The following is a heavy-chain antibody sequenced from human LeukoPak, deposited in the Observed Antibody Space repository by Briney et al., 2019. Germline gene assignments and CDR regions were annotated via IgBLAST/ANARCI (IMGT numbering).Heavy chain of an antibody. CDR2: INHGGST. V-gene: IGHV4-38-2*02. Sequence: PSETLSLTCSVSGYPISSVYYWGWIRRPPGKGLEWIGSINHGGSTDYNPSLKSRVTISVDTSKNQFSLKLSSVTAADTAVYYCARVWGDSSGYYRQKRYYYYYYGMDVWGQGTTVTVSS. D-gene: IGHD3-22*01. J-gene: IGHJ6*02. CDR1: GYPISSVYY. CDR3: ARVWGDSSGYYRQKRYYYYYYGMDV.